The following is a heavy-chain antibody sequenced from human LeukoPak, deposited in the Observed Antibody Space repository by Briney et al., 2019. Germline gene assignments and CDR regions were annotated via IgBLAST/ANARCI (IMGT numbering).Heavy chain of an antibody. J-gene: IGHJ5*02. D-gene: IGHD3-3*01. CDR1: GGTFSSYA. CDR3: ARVQDYDFWSGYRNWFDP. Sequence: ASVKVSCKASGGTFSSYAISWVRQAPGQGLEWMGGIIPIFGTANYAQKFQGRATITADESTSTAYMELSSLRSEDTAVYYCARVQDYDFWSGYRNWFDPWGQGTLVTVSS. CDR2: IIPIFGTA. V-gene: IGHV1-69*13.